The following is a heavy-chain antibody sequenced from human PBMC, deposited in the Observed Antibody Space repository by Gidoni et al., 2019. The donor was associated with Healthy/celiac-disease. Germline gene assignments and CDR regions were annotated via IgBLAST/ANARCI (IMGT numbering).Heavy chain of an antibody. D-gene: IGHD3-3*01. V-gene: IGHV3-30*18. CDR1: GFTFSSYG. CDR2: ISSDGSNK. CDR3: AKDFSYYDFWSGYYTDYYYGMDV. Sequence: QVQLVESGGGVVQPGRSLRLSCAASGFTFSSYGMHWVRQAPGKGLEWVAVISSDGSNKYYADSVKGRFTISRDNSKNTLYLQMNSLRAEDTAVYYCAKDFSYYDFWSGYYTDYYYGMDVWGQGTTVTVSS. J-gene: IGHJ6*02.